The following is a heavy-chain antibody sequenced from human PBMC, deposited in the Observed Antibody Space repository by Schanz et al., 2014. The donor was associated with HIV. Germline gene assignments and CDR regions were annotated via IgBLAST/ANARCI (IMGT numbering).Heavy chain of an antibody. CDR3: ARDGYNSLSRKDYYFDY. CDR1: GSPLSGYS. V-gene: IGHV3-21*01. CDR2: ISGSSSKI. D-gene: IGHD1-1*01. J-gene: IGHJ4*02. Sequence: VQLVESGGRLVKPGESLTLSCITSGSPLSGYSMNWVRQAPGKGLEWVSSISGSSSKIYYAQSIKDRFIVSRDNAQNLVFLPLNSMRAEDTAVYFCARDGYNSLSRKDYYFDYWGQGTLVTVSS.